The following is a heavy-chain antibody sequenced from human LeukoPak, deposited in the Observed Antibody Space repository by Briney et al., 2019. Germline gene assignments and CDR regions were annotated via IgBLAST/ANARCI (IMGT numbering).Heavy chain of an antibody. CDR3: ARQASSGWYGLWNWFDP. CDR1: GYSFTSYW. J-gene: IGHJ5*02. Sequence: GESLQISCKGSGYSFTSYWIGWVRQMPGKGLEWMGIIYPGDSDTRYSPSFQGQVTISADKSISTAYLQWSSLKASDTAMYYCARQASSGWYGLWNWFDPWGQGTLVTVSS. V-gene: IGHV5-51*01. D-gene: IGHD6-19*01. CDR2: IYPGDSDT.